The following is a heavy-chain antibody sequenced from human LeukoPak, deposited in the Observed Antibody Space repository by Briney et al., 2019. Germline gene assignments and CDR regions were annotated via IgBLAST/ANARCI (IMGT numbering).Heavy chain of an antibody. Sequence: PGGSLRLSCATSGFTFSSYSMNWVRQAPGKGLEWVSSVSTSSSYIYYADSVKGRFTISRDNAKNSVYLQMNSLRAEDTAVYYCASINTPSYGMDAWDQGTTVTVSS. D-gene: IGHD5-18*01. J-gene: IGHJ6*02. CDR3: ASINTPSYGMDA. CDR1: GFTFSSYS. CDR2: VSTSSSYI. V-gene: IGHV3-21*01.